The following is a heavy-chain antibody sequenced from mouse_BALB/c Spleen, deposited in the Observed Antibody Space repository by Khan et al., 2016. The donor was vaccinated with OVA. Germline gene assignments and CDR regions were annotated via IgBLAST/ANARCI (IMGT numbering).Heavy chain of an antibody. CDR2: IYPGNSDT. D-gene: IGHD2-1*01. J-gene: IGHJ2*01. Sequence: VQLKQSGTVLARPGASVKMSCKASGYTFTSYWMHWVKQRPGQGLEWIGAIYPGNSDTNYNQKFKGKAKLTAVTSTSTAYMEFNSLTNEDSAVYYCTRNGFGNYESWDYWGQGTTLTVSS. CDR1: GYTFTSYW. CDR3: TRNGFGNYESWDY. V-gene: IGHV1-5*01.